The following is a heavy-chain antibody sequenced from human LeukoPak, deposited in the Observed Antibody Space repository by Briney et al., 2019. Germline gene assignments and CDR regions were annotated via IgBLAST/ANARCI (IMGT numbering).Heavy chain of an antibody. J-gene: IGHJ3*02. CDR2: IKSKTDGGTT. V-gene: IGHV3-15*01. CDR1: GFTFSNAW. D-gene: IGHD1-26*01. Sequence: GGSLRLSCAASGFTFSNAWMSWVRQAPGKGLEWVGRIKSKTDGGTTDYAAPVKGRFTISRDDSKNTLYLQMNSLKTEDTAVYYCTTDIKVGATLRSAFDIWGQGTMVTVSS. CDR3: TTDIKVGATLRSAFDI.